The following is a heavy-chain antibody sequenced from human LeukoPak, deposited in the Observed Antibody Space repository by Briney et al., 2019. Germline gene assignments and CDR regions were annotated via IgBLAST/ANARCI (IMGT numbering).Heavy chain of an antibody. CDR3: AREHSALAVADFDY. CDR2: IIPILGIA. V-gene: IGHV1-69*04. CDR1: GGTFSSYA. D-gene: IGHD6-19*01. J-gene: IGHJ4*02. Sequence: EASVKVSCKASGGTFSSYAISWVRQAPGQGLEWMGRIIPILGIANYAQKFQGRVTITADKSTSTAYMELSSLRSEDTAVYYCAREHSALAVADFDYWGQGTLVTVSS.